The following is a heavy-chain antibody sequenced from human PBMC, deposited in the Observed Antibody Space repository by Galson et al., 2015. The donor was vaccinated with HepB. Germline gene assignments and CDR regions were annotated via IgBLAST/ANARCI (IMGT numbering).Heavy chain of an antibody. CDR2: IKQDGSET. CDR3: LANFDY. V-gene: IGHV3-7*01. J-gene: IGHJ4*02. CDR1: GFTFSNYW. Sequence: SLRLSCAASGFTFSNYWMNWVRQAPGKGLEWLVNIKQDGSETNYVDAVKGRFTISRDNAENSVYLQMNSLRAEDTAVYYCLANFDYWGQGTLVTVSS.